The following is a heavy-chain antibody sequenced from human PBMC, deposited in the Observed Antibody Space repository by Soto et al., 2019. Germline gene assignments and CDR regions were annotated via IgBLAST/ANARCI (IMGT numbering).Heavy chain of an antibody. D-gene: IGHD5-18*01. CDR2: IIPTLDIV. CDR1: GGTFTSHT. J-gene: IGHJ6*02. CDR3: ARDERGYNYVSDYGLDV. V-gene: IGHV1-69*08. Sequence: QVQLVQSGAELKKPGSSVKVSCKASGGTFTSHTIIAWVRQAPGQGPEWMGRIIPTLDIVDYAQKFQDRVTITADKPTSTAYMELRSLMSEDTAVYYCARDERGYNYVSDYGLDVWGQGTSVTVSS.